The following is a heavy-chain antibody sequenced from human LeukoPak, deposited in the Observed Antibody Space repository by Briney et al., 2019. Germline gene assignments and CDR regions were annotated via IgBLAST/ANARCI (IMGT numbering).Heavy chain of an antibody. CDR3: ASDKGYSNNYFDY. Sequence: SETLSLTCTVSGGSIRSSYYYWGWIRQPPGKGLEWIGSIYDSGSTCYNPSLKSRVTISVDTSRNQFSLKLSSVTAADTALYYCASDKGYSNNYFDYWGQGTLVTVSS. J-gene: IGHJ4*01. CDR1: GGSIRSSYYY. CDR2: IYDSGST. D-gene: IGHD6-13*01. V-gene: IGHV4-39*01.